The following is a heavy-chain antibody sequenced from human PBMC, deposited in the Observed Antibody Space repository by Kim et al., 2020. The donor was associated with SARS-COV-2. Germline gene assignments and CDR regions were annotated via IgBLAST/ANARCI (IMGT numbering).Heavy chain of an antibody. CDR3: ARDGGL. CDR2: PSGGST. Sequence: PSGGSTSYAQKFQGGVTMTRDTSTSTVYMELSSLRSEDTAVYYCARDGGLWGQGTLVTVSS. D-gene: IGHD3-16*01. J-gene: IGHJ4*02. V-gene: IGHV1-46*01.